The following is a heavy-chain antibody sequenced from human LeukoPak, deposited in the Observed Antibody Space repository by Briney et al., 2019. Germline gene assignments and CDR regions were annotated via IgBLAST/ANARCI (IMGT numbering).Heavy chain of an antibody. CDR3: AAWGLHFDI. CDR2: IRPNSGGT. CDR1: GYTFGAYY. D-gene: IGHD3-16*01. V-gene: IGHV1-2*02. Sequence: GASVKVSCKASGYTFGAYYMYWVRQAPGQGLEWMGWIRPNSGGTNYTQKFQGRVTMTRGTSINTAYMELSRLTSDDTAVYFCAAWGLHFDIWGQGTMVIVAS. J-gene: IGHJ3*02.